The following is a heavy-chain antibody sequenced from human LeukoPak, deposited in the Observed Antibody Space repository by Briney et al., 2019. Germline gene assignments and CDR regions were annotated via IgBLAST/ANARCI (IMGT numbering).Heavy chain of an antibody. CDR3: AKAMVRGVMGYYFDY. CDR1: GFTFSSYG. D-gene: IGHD3-10*01. CDR2: IWYDGSNK. Sequence: PGRSLRLSCAASGFTFSSYGMHWVRQPPGKGLEWVAVIWYDGSNKYYADSVKGRFTISRDNSKNTLYLQMNSLRAEDTAVYYCAKAMVRGVMGYYFDYWGQGTLVTVSS. V-gene: IGHV3-33*06. J-gene: IGHJ4*02.